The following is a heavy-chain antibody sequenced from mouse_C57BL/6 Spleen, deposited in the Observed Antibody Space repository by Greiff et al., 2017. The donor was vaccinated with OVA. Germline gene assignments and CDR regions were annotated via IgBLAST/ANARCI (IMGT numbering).Heavy chain of an antibody. V-gene: IGHV5-4*01. CDR2: ISDGGSYT. J-gene: IGHJ1*03. D-gene: IGHD1-1*01. Sequence: EVQLVESGGGLVKPGGSLKLSCAASGFTFSSYAMSWVRQTPEKRLEWVATISDGGSYTYYPDNVKGRFTISRDNAKNNLYLQMSHLKSEDTAMYYCARDRTTVVATGYFDVWGTGTTVTVSS. CDR1: GFTFSSYA. CDR3: ARDRTTVVATGYFDV.